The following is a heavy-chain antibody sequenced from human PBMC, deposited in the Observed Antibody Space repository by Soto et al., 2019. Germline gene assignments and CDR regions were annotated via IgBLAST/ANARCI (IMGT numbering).Heavy chain of an antibody. D-gene: IGHD6-13*01. Sequence: QVQLVQSGVEVKKPGASVKVSCTAYGYNLREYGVSWLRQAPGLGFEWMGWISGDNVNRRSSQKFQDRLTMTTDTTTNTASLELRSLRSDDTVLYYCGREGQQLAQEQFFQFNGVDVWGQGTSVTVSS. J-gene: IGHJ6*02. CDR2: ISGDNVNR. V-gene: IGHV1-18*01. CDR1: GYNLREYG. CDR3: GREGQQLAQEQFFQFNGVDV.